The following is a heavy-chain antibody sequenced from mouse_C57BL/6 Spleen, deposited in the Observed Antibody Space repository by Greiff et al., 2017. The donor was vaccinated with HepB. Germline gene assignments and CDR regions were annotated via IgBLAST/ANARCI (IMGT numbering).Heavy chain of an antibody. CDR2: INPGSGGT. Sequence: QVQLQQSGAELVRPGTSVKVSCKASGYAFTNYLIEWVKQRPGQGLEWIGVINPGSGGTNYNEKFKGKATLTADKSSSTAYMQLSSLTSEDSAVYFCARSSDYGYFDYWGQGTTLTVSS. CDR3: ARSSDYGYFDY. D-gene: IGHD2-13*01. CDR1: GYAFTNYL. J-gene: IGHJ2*01. V-gene: IGHV1-54*01.